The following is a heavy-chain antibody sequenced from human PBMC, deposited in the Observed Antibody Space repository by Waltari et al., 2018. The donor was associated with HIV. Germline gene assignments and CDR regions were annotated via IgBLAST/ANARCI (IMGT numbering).Heavy chain of an antibody. V-gene: IGHV1-69*04. CDR3: ARDFERVELPFDP. CDR1: GGTFSSYA. D-gene: IGHD3-9*01. Sequence: QVQLVQSGAEVKKPGSSVKVSCKASGGTFSSYAISWVRQAPGQGLEWMGRIIPILGIANYAQKFQGRVTITADKSTSTAYMELSSLRSEDTAVYYCARDFERVELPFDPWGQGTLVTVSS. J-gene: IGHJ5*02. CDR2: IIPILGIA.